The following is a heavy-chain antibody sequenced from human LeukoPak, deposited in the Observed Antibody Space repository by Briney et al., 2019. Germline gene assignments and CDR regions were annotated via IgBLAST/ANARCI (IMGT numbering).Heavy chain of an antibody. CDR3: ARGRVSSSTWYSTHYYYFYMDV. D-gene: IGHD1-1*01. CDR2: VDHTGST. J-gene: IGHJ6*03. Sequence: SETLSLTCSVSDDSITMYYWTWIRQPPGKGLEWIGYVDHTGSTNFNPSLNGRVSISSDTTRSLFSLRLRSVTAADTAVYFCARGRVSSSTWYSTHYYYFYMDVWGKGTTVTVSS. CDR1: DDSITMYY. V-gene: IGHV4-59*01.